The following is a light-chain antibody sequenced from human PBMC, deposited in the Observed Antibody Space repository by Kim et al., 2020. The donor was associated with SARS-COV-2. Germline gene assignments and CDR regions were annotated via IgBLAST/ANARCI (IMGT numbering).Light chain of an antibody. Sequence: PGKTARVTCGGNNIGSKSVHWYQQKPGQAPVLVIYYDSDRPSGIPERFSGSNSGNTATLTISRVEAGDEADYYCQVWDSSSDHPGVFGTGTKVTVL. V-gene: IGLV3-21*04. CDR1: NIGSKS. J-gene: IGLJ1*01. CDR2: YDS. CDR3: QVWDSSSDHPGV.